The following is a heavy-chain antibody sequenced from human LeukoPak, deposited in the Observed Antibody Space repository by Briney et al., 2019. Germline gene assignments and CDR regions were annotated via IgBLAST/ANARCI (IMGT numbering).Heavy chain of an antibody. V-gene: IGHV1-2*04. Sequence: ASVKVSCKASGYTFTGCYMHWVRQAPGQGLEWMGWINPNSGGTNYAQKFQGWVTMTRDTSISTAYMELSRLRSDDTAVYYCARVWGYNYFDYWGQGTLVTVSS. CDR2: INPNSGGT. CDR1: GYTFTGCY. D-gene: IGHD1-1*01. CDR3: ARVWGYNYFDY. J-gene: IGHJ4*02.